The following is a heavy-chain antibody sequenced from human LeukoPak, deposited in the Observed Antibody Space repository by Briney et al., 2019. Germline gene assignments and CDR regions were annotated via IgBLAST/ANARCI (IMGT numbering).Heavy chain of an antibody. Sequence: GGSLRLSCAASGFTVSSNYMRWVRQAPGKGLEWVSVIYSGGSTYYADSVKGRFTISRHNSKNTLYLQMNSLRAEDTAVYYCAGYGADDAFDIWGQGTMVTVSS. V-gene: IGHV3-53*04. CDR1: GFTVSSNY. J-gene: IGHJ3*02. D-gene: IGHD4-17*01. CDR3: AGYGADDAFDI. CDR2: IYSGGST.